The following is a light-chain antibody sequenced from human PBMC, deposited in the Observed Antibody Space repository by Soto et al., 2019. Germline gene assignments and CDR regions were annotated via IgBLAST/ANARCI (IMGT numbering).Light chain of an antibody. CDR2: GAS. V-gene: IGKV3-15*01. CDR1: QSVNAN. CDR3: QLYNTWLWS. J-gene: IGKJ1*01. Sequence: EVVMTQSPATLSVSPGERATLSCRASQSVNANLAWYQQKPGQAPRLLIHGASNRTSGIPARFSGRGCGKDFIISVRSRLFEDVAVYYCQLYNTWLWSFGLGTKV.